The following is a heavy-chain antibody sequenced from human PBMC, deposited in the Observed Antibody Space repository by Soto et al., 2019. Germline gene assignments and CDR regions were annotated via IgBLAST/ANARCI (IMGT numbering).Heavy chain of an antibody. CDR1: GFTFDDYA. CDR2: INWNSGSI. Sequence: GGSMRLSCAASGFTFDDYAMHWVRQVPGKGLEWVSGINWNSGSIGYGDSVKGRFAISRDNAKNSLHLQMNSLSAEDTAFYYCVKDESINWYSGHFRHWGQGTLVTVSS. CDR3: VKDESINWYSGHFRH. V-gene: IGHV3-9*01. J-gene: IGHJ1*01. D-gene: IGHD6-13*01.